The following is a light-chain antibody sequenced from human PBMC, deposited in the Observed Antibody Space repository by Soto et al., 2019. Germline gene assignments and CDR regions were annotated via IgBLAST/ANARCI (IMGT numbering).Light chain of an antibody. V-gene: IGLV1-40*01. CDR1: SSNIGAGYD. Sequence: QSVLTQPPSVSGAPGQRVTISCTGSSSNIGAGYDVHWYQQLPGTAPKLLIYGNSNRPSGVPDRFPGSKSGTSASLAITGLHAEDEADYYCQSYDSSLSGYVFGTGTKLTVL. J-gene: IGLJ1*01. CDR2: GNS. CDR3: QSYDSSLSGYV.